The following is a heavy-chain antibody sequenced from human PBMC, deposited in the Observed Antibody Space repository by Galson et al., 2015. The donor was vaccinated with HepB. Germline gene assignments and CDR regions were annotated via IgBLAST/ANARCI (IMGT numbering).Heavy chain of an antibody. CDR2: ISTNNGNT. D-gene: IGHD3-22*01. V-gene: IGHV1-18*01. J-gene: IGHJ6*02. CDR3: ARDGSRNYYDRRHYYPTDF. Sequence: SVKVSCKASGYTFTNYDISWVRQAPGQGLEWMGWISTNNGNTKYAQKLQGRVTMTTDTSTSTAYMELRSLRSDNTAVYYCARDGSRNYYDRRHYYPTDFWGQGTTVTVSS. CDR1: GYTFTNYD.